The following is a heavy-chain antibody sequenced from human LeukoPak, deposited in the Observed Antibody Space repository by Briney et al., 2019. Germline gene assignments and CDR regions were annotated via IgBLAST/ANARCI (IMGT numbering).Heavy chain of an antibody. CDR1: GFTFSSYS. J-gene: IGHJ4*02. Sequence: GGSLRLSCAASGFTFSSYSMNWVRQAPGKGLEWVSYISSDSRTIYYADSVKGRFTISRDNAKNSLYLQMKSLRDEDTAVYYCARYGSGTSYITNYIDSWGQGTLVTVSS. CDR2: ISSDSRTI. D-gene: IGHD3-10*01. CDR3: ARYGSGTSYITNYIDS. V-gene: IGHV3-48*02.